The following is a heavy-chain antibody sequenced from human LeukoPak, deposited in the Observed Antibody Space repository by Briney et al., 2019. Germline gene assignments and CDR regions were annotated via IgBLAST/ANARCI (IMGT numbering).Heavy chain of an antibody. D-gene: IGHD4-17*01. CDR2: INLSGST. Sequence: PSETLSLTCAVYGGSFSGYNWSWIRQPLGKGLEWIGEINLSGSTNYNPSLKSRVTISVDTSKNQSSLKLSSATAADTAVYYCASRNDYGDYGLDYWGQGTLVTVSS. CDR3: ASRNDYGDYGLDY. CDR1: GGSFSGYN. V-gene: IGHV4-34*01. J-gene: IGHJ4*02.